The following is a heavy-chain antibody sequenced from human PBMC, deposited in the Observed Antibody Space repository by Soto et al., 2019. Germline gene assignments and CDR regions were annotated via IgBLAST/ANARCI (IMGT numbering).Heavy chain of an antibody. CDR3: GRLPVSVSSSGDQ. D-gene: IGHD6-25*01. J-gene: IGHJ4*02. CDR1: GDSFSRDSSY. Sequence: QLQLPASGPALVTTSETLSLPCTVSGDSFSRDSSYWGWIRQPPGTPWEWIGSINYSGTTYYNPSLKGRVTISIDTSRNQCSGRRAAVTAADTSLDGGGRLPVSVSSSGDQGGQGTLVTGSP. CDR2: INYSGTT. V-gene: IGHV4-39*01.